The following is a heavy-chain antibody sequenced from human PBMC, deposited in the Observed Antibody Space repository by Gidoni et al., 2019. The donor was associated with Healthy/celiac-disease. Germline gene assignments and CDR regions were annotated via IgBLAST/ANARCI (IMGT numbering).Heavy chain of an antibody. CDR2: INHSGST. CDR3: ARGPPTGRRAFDI. CDR1: GGSFSGYY. J-gene: IGHJ3*02. V-gene: IGHV4-34*01. Sequence: QVQLQQWGAGLLKPSETLSLTCAVYGGSFSGYYWSWIRQPPGKGLEWIGEINHSGSTNYNPSLKSRVTISVDTSKNQFSLKLSSVTAADTAVYYCARGPPTGRRAFDIWGQGTMVTVSS.